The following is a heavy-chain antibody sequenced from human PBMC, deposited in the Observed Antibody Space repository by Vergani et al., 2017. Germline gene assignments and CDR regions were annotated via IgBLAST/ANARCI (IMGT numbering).Heavy chain of an antibody. Sequence: QVQLVQSGAEVKKPGSSVKVSCKASGGTFSSYAISWVRQAPGQGLEWMGGIIPIFGTANYAQKFQGRVTITADESTSTAYMELSSLRSEDTAVYYFARERYCSGGSCYWWDDYWGQGTLVTVSS. J-gene: IGHJ4*02. CDR3: ARERYCSGGSCYWWDDY. CDR1: GGTFSSYA. D-gene: IGHD2-15*01. CDR2: IIPIFGTA. V-gene: IGHV1-69*01.